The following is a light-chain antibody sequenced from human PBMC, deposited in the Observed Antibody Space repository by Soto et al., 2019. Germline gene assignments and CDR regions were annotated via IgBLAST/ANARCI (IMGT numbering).Light chain of an antibody. CDR1: QSVSKNY. J-gene: IGKJ1*01. CDR3: HKYRSFGP. V-gene: IGKV3-20*01. Sequence: EIELTESRGTLSLSPGERATLSCSASQSVSKNYLAWYQQKHGQAPRLLISGASNRATGIPDRFRGSRSGTDFPLTITRPHPTDIAVYFSHKYRSFGPLGPAPKV. CDR2: GAS.